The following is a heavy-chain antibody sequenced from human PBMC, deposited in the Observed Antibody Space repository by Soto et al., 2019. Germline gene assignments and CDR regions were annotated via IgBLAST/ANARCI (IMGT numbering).Heavy chain of an antibody. V-gene: IGHV1-46*02. Sequence: QVQLVQSGAEVKRPGASVKVSCKASGYIFNNYYIHWVRQAPGQGLEWMGIISPSDGSTTYAQRXXGXXTMTRDTSTSTVYMELGSLSSDATAVFYCVTGEFYASSSDYWGQGTLVTVSS. J-gene: IGHJ4*02. CDR2: ISPSDGST. CDR1: GYIFNNYY. D-gene: IGHD3-16*01. CDR3: VTGEFYASSSDY.